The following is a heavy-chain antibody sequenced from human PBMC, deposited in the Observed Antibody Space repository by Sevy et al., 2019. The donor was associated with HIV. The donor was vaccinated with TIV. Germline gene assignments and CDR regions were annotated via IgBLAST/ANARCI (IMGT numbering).Heavy chain of an antibody. Sequence: LSLTCAASGFTFSSYSMNWVRQAPGKGLEWVSYISSSSSTIYYADSVKGQFTISRDNAKNSLYLQMNSLRDEDTAVYYCAREAFPPPSEFDYWGQGTLVTVSS. CDR2: ISSSSSTI. CDR1: GFTFSSYS. V-gene: IGHV3-48*02. J-gene: IGHJ4*02. CDR3: AREAFPPPSEFDY.